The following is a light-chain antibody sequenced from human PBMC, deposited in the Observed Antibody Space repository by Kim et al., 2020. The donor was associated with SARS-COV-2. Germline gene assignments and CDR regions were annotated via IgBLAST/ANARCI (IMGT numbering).Light chain of an antibody. Sequence: SPGQSVTISCNGTSSNVGGYDYVSWYKQHPGKAPKLMIYDVTKRPSGVPDRFAGSKSGNTASLTISRLQTEDEDDYYCCSYAGSVVFGGGTKLTVL. CDR2: DVT. J-gene: IGLJ2*01. V-gene: IGLV2-11*01. CDR1: SSNVGGYDY. CDR3: CSYAGSVV.